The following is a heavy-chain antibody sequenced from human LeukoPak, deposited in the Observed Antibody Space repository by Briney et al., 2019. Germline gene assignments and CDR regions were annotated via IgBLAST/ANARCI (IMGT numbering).Heavy chain of an antibody. J-gene: IGHJ5*02. CDR2: INSIGSYM. V-gene: IGHV3-21*01. CDR1: GFTFSSYA. Sequence: GGSLRLSCAASGFTFSSYAMNWVRQAPGKGLEWVSSINSIGSYMYYADSVKGRFTISRDNAKDSLYLQMSSLRAEDTAVYYCARDDVAWNDVHWFDPWGQGTLVTVSS. D-gene: IGHD1-1*01. CDR3: ARDDVAWNDVHWFDP.